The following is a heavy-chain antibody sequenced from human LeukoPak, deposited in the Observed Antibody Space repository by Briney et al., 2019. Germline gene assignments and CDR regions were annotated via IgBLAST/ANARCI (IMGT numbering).Heavy chain of an antibody. J-gene: IGHJ4*02. CDR1: GFTFSSYG. V-gene: IGHV3-33*08. CDR3: ARGAWIQLWGDY. CDR2: IWYDGSNK. D-gene: IGHD5-18*01. Sequence: PGGSLRLSCAASGFTFSSYGMHWVRQAPGKGLEWVAVIWYDGSNKYYADSVKGRFTISRDNSKNTLYLQMNSLRAEDTAVYYCARGAWIQLWGDYWGQGTLVTVSS.